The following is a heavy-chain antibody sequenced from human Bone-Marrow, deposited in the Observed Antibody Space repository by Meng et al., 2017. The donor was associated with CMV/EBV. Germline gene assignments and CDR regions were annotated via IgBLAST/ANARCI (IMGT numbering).Heavy chain of an antibody. V-gene: IGHV1-2*02. D-gene: IGHD2-2*01. J-gene: IGHJ6*02. CDR1: GYTFTGYY. Sequence: ASVKVSCKASGYTFTGYYMHWVRQAPGQGLEWMGWINPNSGGTNYAQKFQGRVTMTRDTSISTAYMELSRLRSDDTAVYYCAREVCSSTSCYLHYYYYGMDVWGQGNTVHVAS. CDR3: AREVCSSTSCYLHYYYYGMDV. CDR2: INPNSGGT.